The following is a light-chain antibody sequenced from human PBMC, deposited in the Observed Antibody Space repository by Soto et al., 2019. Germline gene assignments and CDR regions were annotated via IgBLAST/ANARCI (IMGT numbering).Light chain of an antibody. CDR3: SSYTTSNILV. J-gene: IGLJ2*01. CDR2: EVT. CDR1: NSDVGNYNY. Sequence: QSVLTQPASVSGSPGQSITISCTGTNSDVGNYNYVSWYQQYPGKAPKLMIYEVTNRPSGVSDRSSGSKSGNTASLTISGLQAEDEADYYCSSYTTSNILVFGGGTQLTVL. V-gene: IGLV2-14*01.